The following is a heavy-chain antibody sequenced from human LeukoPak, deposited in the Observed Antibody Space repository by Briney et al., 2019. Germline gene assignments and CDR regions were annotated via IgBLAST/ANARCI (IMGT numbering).Heavy chain of an antibody. D-gene: IGHD1-1*01. CDR2: ISNNNSTI. Sequence: AGGSLRLSCAASGFTFIIYSTNWARQAPGKALEWVSNISNNNSTIYYADSEKGRFTISRDNAKNSLYLQMNSLRDEDTAVYYCARELSAGTTGMDVWGQGTTVTVSS. J-gene: IGHJ6*02. CDR3: ARELSAGTTGMDV. CDR1: GFTFIIYS. V-gene: IGHV3-48*02.